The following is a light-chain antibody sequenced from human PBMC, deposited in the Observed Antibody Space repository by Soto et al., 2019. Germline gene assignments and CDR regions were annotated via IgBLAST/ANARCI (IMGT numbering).Light chain of an antibody. CDR1: SSNIGSNY. CDR3: GTWDNSLSAVV. J-gene: IGLJ2*01. Sequence: QSVLTQPPSVSAAPGQKVTISCSGGSSNIGSNYVSWYQQLPGTAPKLLIYDNSQRPSGIPDRFSGSKSGTSATLGITGLQTVDEADYYCGTWDNSLSAVVIGGGTKLTVL. V-gene: IGLV1-51*01. CDR2: DNS.